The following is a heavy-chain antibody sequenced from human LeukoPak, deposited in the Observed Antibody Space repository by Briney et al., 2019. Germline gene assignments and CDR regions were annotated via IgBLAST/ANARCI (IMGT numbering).Heavy chain of an antibody. CDR2: IVVGSGNT. CDR3: AAPAIPGIAVACTGWYCDL. D-gene: IGHD6-13*01. J-gene: IGHJ2*01. V-gene: IGHV1-58*02. Sequence: ASVKVSCKASGFTFTSSAMQWVRQARGQRLEWIGWIVVGSGNTNYAQKFQERVTITRDMSTSTAYMELSSLRSEDTAVYYCAAPAIPGIAVACTGWYCDLWGRGNLVTVFS. CDR1: GFTFTSSA.